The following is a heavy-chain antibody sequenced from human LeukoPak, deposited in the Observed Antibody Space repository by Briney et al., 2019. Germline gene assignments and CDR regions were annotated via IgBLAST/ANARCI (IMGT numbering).Heavy chain of an antibody. CDR1: GFTFSDYS. J-gene: IGHJ4*02. CDR3: AKEGGNGSYAHR. D-gene: IGHD1-26*01. V-gene: IGHV3-48*04. CDR2: ISTSRT. Sequence: GGSLRLSCAASGFTFSDYSMSWVRQAPGKGLEWLSYISTSRTYYADSVKGRFTISRDNAKNSLYLQMNSLRVEDTALYYCAKEGGNGSYAHRWGPGTLVTVSS.